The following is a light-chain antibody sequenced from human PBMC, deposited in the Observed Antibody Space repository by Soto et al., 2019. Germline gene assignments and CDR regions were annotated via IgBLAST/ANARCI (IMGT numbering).Light chain of an antibody. Sequence: EIVMTQSPATLSVSPGEGATLSCRASESISSDIAWYQQKPGQAPRLLIYGASTRATGIPDRFTGSGSGTEFSLTISSLGSEDLAVYYCQQHNNWPRTFGQGTKVDIK. CDR1: ESISSD. CDR3: QQHNNWPRT. J-gene: IGKJ1*01. CDR2: GAS. V-gene: IGKV3-15*01.